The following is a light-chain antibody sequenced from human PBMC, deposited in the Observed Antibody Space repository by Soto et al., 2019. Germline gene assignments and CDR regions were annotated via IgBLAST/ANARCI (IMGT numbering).Light chain of an antibody. Sequence: EIVLTQSPATLSLSPGERATLSCRASQSVNSYLAWYQQKPGQAPRLLIYDASNRATGIPARFSGSGSGTDCTLTISSLEPEDFAVYYCQQRSNWPPTFGQGTKVEIK. CDR2: DAS. V-gene: IGKV3-11*01. CDR1: QSVNSY. CDR3: QQRSNWPPT. J-gene: IGKJ1*01.